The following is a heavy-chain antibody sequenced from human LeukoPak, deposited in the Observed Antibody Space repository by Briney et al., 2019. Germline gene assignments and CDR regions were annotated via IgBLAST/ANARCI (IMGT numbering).Heavy chain of an antibody. V-gene: IGHV4-34*01. CDR2: INHSGST. D-gene: IGHD6-6*01. CDR1: GGTFSGYY. J-gene: IGHJ6*02. CDR3: ASEYYYYDMDV. Sequence: SETLSLTCAVYGGTFSGYYWTWIRQPPGKGLEWIGEINHSGSTTYNPSLKSRVTISVDTSKNQFSLKLSSATAADTAVYYCASEYYYYDMDVWGQGITVTVSS.